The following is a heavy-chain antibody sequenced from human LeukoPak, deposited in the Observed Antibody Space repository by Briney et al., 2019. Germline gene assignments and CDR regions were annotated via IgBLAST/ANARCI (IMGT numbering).Heavy chain of an antibody. Sequence: GGSLRLSCAASGFMLRSYWMSWVRQAPGKGLEWVANIDQDGTSKYYVDSVKGRFTISRDDAKNSLHLQMNSLRAEDTAVYYCARDLFSGSYYEDFWGQGTLVTVSS. CDR2: IDQDGTSK. D-gene: IGHD1-26*01. J-gene: IGHJ4*02. CDR1: GFMLRSYW. CDR3: ARDLFSGSYYEDF. V-gene: IGHV3-7*01.